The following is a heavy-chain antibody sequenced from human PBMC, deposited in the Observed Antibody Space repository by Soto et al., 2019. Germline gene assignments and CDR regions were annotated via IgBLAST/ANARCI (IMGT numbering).Heavy chain of an antibody. Sequence: SETLSLTCTVSVGSISSYYWSWIRQPPGKGLEWIGYIYYSGSTNYNPSLKSRVTISVDTSKNQFSLKLSSVTAADTAVYFCARGVGGRDYYYYYYMDVWGKGTTVTVSS. CDR3: ARGVGGRDYYYYYYMDV. J-gene: IGHJ6*03. CDR1: VGSISSYY. CDR2: IYYSGST. V-gene: IGHV4-59*01. D-gene: IGHD1-1*01.